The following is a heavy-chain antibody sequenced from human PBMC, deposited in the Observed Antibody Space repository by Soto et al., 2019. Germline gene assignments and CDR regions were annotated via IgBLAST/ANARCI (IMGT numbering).Heavy chain of an antibody. CDR1: EYTFTGYY. D-gene: IGHD3-22*01. CDR3: ATLHYSDSSGYGEYFDH. V-gene: IGHV1-2*02. Sequence: QVQLVQSGAEVKKPGASVKVSCKASEYTFTGYYMHWVRQAPGQGLEWMGWINPNSGGTNYAQKFQGRVTMTRDTSISTAYMELSRLTSDDTAVYYCATLHYSDSSGYGEYFDHWGQGTLVTVSS. CDR2: INPNSGGT. J-gene: IGHJ4*02.